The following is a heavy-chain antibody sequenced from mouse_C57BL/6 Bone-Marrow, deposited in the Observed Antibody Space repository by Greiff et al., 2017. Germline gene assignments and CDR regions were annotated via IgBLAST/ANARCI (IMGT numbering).Heavy chain of an antibody. CDR3: ARDYYGSLWYFDV. Sequence: QVQLQQPGAELVKPGASVKLSCKASGYTFTNYWMHWVKQRPGQGLEWIGMMHPNGGSPDYNEKFKSEATLSVDKSSRTAYMELSSLTSEDSAVYYCARDYYGSLWYFDVWGTGTTVTVSS. CDR1: GYTFTNYW. D-gene: IGHD1-1*01. CDR2: MHPNGGSP. J-gene: IGHJ1*03. V-gene: IGHV1-64*01.